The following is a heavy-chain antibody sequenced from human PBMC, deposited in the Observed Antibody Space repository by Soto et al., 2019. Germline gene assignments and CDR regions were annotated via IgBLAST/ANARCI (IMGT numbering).Heavy chain of an antibody. CDR3: ARRVDFGNGYYTAPLDI. CDR1: GGSISSGSYY. CDR2: VYYTGSS. V-gene: IGHV4-39*01. J-gene: IGHJ6*04. Sequence: QLQLQESGPGLVKPSETLSLTCIVSGGSISSGSYYWAWIRQPPGKGLEWIGSVYYTGSSSYHPTLKSRVTISLDTSNNQFPLRLTSVTAADTAIYYCARRVDFGNGYYTAPLDIWGKGTTVTVSS. D-gene: IGHD3-3*01.